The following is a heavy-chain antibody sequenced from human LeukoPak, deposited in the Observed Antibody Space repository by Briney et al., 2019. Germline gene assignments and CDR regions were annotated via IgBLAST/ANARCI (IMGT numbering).Heavy chain of an antibody. V-gene: IGHV3-49*04. CDR2: IRSKAYGGTT. D-gene: IGHD3-10*01. J-gene: IGHJ4*02. Sequence: GRSLRLSCTASGFTFGDYAMSWVRQAPGKGLEGVGFIRSKAYGGTTEYAASVKGRFTISRDDSKSIAYLQMNSLKTEDTAVYYCTREFRYYGSGSYLDYWGQGTLVTVSS. CDR3: TREFRYYGSGSYLDY. CDR1: GFTFGDYA.